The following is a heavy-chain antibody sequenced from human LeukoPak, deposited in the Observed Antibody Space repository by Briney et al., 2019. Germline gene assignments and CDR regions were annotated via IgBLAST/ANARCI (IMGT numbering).Heavy chain of an antibody. CDR2: IKQDGSEK. CDR3: ARFPSGSYFDY. D-gene: IGHD1-26*01. Sequence: PGGSLRLSCAASGFTFSSYWISWVRQAPGKGLEWVANIKQDGSEKYYVDSVKGRFTISRDNAKNSLYLQMNSLRAEDTAVYYCARFPSGSYFDYWGQGTLVTVSS. CDR1: GFTFSSYW. V-gene: IGHV3-7*01. J-gene: IGHJ4*02.